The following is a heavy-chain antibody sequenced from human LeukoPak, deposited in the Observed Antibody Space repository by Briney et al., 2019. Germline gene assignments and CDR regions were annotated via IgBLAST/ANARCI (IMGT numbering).Heavy chain of an antibody. CDR1: GGTFSSYA. J-gene: IGHJ5*02. V-gene: IGHV1-69*13. Sequence: ASVKVSCKASGGTFSSYAISWVRQAPGQGLEWMGGIIPIFGTANYAQKFQGRVTMTADESTSTAYMELSSLRSEDTAVYYCTSSGYSYASWYNWFDPWGQGTLVTVSS. CDR3: TSSGYSYASWYNWFDP. D-gene: IGHD5-18*01. CDR2: IIPIFGTA.